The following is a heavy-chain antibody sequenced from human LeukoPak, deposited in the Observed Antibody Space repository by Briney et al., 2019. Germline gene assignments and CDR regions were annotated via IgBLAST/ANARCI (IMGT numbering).Heavy chain of an antibody. Sequence: GGSPRLSCAASGFTFSSYSMSWVRQAPGKGLEWVSSISSSSSYIYYADSVKGRFTISRDNAKNSLYLQMNSLRAEDTAVYYCARLYYGSGIPTGYWGQGTLVTVSS. CDR2: ISSSSSYI. CDR1: GFTFSSYS. J-gene: IGHJ4*02. CDR3: ARLYYGSGIPTGY. D-gene: IGHD3-10*01. V-gene: IGHV3-21*01.